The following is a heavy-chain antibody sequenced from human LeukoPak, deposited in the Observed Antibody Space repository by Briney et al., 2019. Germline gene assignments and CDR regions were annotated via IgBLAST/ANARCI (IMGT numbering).Heavy chain of an antibody. CDR2: IYYSGST. Sequence: SETLSLTCTVSGGSISSSSYYWGWIRQPPGKGLEWIGSIYYSGSTYYNPSLKSRVTISVDTSKNQFSLKLISVTAADTAVYYCARRRYYDSSGSPGWAFDIWGQGTMVTVSS. V-gene: IGHV4-39*01. D-gene: IGHD3-22*01. J-gene: IGHJ3*02. CDR1: GGSISSSSYY. CDR3: ARRRYYDSSGSPGWAFDI.